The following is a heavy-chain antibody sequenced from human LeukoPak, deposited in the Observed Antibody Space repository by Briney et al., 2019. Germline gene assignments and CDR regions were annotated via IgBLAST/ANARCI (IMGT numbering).Heavy chain of an antibody. CDR1: GFTFSSYS. CDR2: IKQDGSEK. V-gene: IGHV3-7*01. J-gene: IGHJ4*02. Sequence: GGSLRLSCAASGFTFSSYSLNWVRQAPGKGLEWVANIKQDGSEKYYVDSVKGRFTISRDNAKNSLYLQMNSLRAEDTAVYYCACRDYGDYALDYWGQGTLVTVSS. D-gene: IGHD4-17*01. CDR3: ACRDYGDYALDY.